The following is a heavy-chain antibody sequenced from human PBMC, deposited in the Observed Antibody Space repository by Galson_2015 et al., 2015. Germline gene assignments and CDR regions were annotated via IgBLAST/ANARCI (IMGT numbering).Heavy chain of an antibody. CDR3: ARTNGFLDY. D-gene: IGHD2-8*01. CDR2: TYYRSKWYE. V-gene: IGHV6-1*01. J-gene: IGHJ4*02. Sequence: CAISGDSVSSNSVAWNWIRQSPSRGLEWLGRTYYRSKWYEEYAASLESRITISPDTSKNQFSLQLNSVTPEDAAVYYCARTNGFLDYWGQGILVTVSS. CDR1: GDSVSSNSVA.